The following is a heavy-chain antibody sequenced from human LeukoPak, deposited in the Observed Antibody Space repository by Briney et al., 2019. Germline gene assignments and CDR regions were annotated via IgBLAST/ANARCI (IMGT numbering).Heavy chain of an antibody. D-gene: IGHD3-10*01. J-gene: IGHJ4*02. CDR2: INNSVTT. V-gene: IGHV4-59*08. Sequence: PSETLSLTCTVSGGSIRGYYWSWIRQSPGKRLEWIAYINNSVTTNYNPSLKSRLTISVDTSENQISLKLSSVTAADTAVYYCARHGPADSRSYPLDYWGQGTLVTVSS. CDR3: ARHGPADSRSYPLDY. CDR1: GGSIRGYY.